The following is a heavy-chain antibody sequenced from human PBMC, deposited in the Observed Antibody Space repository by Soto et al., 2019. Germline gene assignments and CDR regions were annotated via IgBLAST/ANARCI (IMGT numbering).Heavy chain of an antibody. V-gene: IGHV4-61*01. CDR1: GASVSSASYY. Sequence: NPSETLSLTCTVSGASVSSASYYWSWLRQPPGKGLEWIGYIYYSGRTDYTPSLKSRVTISRDTSKNQFSLKLSSVTAADTAVYYCAGDRGRGSNNNWFDSWGQGTLVTVSS. CDR2: IYYSGRT. D-gene: IGHD3-10*01. J-gene: IGHJ5*01. CDR3: AGDRGRGSNNNWFDS.